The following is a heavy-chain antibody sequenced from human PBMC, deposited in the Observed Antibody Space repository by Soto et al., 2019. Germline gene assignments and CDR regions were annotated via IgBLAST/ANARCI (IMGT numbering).Heavy chain of an antibody. CDR2: ISGSGGSA. V-gene: IGHV3-23*01. CDR3: AKEPYSDFWSAYYYFDY. CDR1: GFTFGSHA. Sequence: EVQLLESGGGLVQPGGSLRLSCAASGFTFGSHAMIWVRQAPGKGLEWVSAISGSGGSAYYADSVKGRSTISRDNSINTLYLQMNSLRAEDTALYYCAKEPYSDFWSAYYYFDYWGQGTLVTVSS. D-gene: IGHD3-3*01. J-gene: IGHJ4*02.